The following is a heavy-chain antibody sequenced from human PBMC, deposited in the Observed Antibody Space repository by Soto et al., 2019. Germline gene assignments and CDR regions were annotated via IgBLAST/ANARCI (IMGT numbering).Heavy chain of an antibody. J-gene: IGHJ4*02. CDR3: ARRYGDASDY. CDR2: IYYSGST. Sequence: QVQLQESGPGLVKPSETLSLTCTVSGGSIRSYYWSWIRQHPGKGLEWIVYIYYSGSTNYNPSLKSRVTISVDTSKNQFSLKLNFVTAADTAVYYCARRYGDASDYWGQGTLVTVSS. CDR1: GGSIRSYY. D-gene: IGHD4-17*01. V-gene: IGHV4-59*08.